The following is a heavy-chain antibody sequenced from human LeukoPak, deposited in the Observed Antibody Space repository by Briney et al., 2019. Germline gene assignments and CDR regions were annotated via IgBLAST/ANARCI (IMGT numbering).Heavy chain of an antibody. Sequence: GRSLRLPCAASGFTSSSYGMHWVRQAPGKGLEWVAVISYDGSNKYYADSVKGRFTISRDNSKNTLYLQMNSLRAEDTAVYYCAKDQGYCSGGSCYPWNGMDVWGKGTTVTVSS. V-gene: IGHV3-30*18. D-gene: IGHD2-15*01. J-gene: IGHJ6*04. CDR1: GFTSSSYG. CDR2: ISYDGSNK. CDR3: AKDQGYCSGGSCYPWNGMDV.